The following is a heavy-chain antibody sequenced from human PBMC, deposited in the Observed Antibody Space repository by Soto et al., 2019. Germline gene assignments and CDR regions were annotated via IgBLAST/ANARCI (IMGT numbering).Heavy chain of an antibody. CDR3: AAGDIVATFDY. J-gene: IGHJ4*02. D-gene: IGHD5-12*01. CDR1: GYTFTGYY. V-gene: IGHV1-2*04. Sequence: ASVKVSCKASGYTFTGYYMHWVRQAPGQGLEWMGSINPNSGDTDYAQKFQDWVTMTRDTSISTAYMELSRLRSEDTAVYYCAAGDIVATFDYWGQGTRVTVSS. CDR2: INPNSGDT.